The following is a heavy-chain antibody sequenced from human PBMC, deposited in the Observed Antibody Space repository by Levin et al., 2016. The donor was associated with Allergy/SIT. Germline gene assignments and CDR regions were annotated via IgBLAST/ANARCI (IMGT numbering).Heavy chain of an antibody. J-gene: IGHJ4*02. V-gene: IGHV1-69*06. CDR2: IIPIFGTA. CDR1: GGTFSSYA. D-gene: IGHD1-14*01. Sequence: SVKVSCKASGGTFSSYAISWVRQAPGQGLEWMGGIIPIFGTANYAQKFRGRITMTEDTSTDTAYMELSSLRSEDTALYYCATPGVVGTIFRIDYWGQGTLVTVSS. CDR3: ATPGVVGTIFRIDY.